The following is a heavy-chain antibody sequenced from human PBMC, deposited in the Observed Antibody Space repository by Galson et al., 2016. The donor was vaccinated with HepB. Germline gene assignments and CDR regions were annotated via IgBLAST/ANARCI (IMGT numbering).Heavy chain of an antibody. V-gene: IGHV3-7*03. D-gene: IGHD3-3*01. CDR1: GFTFSNYW. J-gene: IGHJ6*02. CDR3: TRSLTGSYDFWGAIYNYYAMDV. Sequence: SLRLSCAASGFTFSNYWMTWVRQAPGKGLEWVANIKQDGRTNNYVGSVKGRFTITRDNPKKSLYLQLDSLTASDTAMYYCTRSLTGSYDFWGAIYNYYAMDVWGQGTAVIVS. CDR2: IKQDGRTN.